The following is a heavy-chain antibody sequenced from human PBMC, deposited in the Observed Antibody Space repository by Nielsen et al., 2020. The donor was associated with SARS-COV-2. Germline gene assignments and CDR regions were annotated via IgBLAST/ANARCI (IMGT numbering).Heavy chain of an antibody. CDR2: ISYDGSNK. Sequence: GESLKISCAASGFTFSSYGMHWVRQAPGKGLEWVAVISYDGSNKYYADSVKGRFTISRDNSKNTLYLQMNSLRAEDTALYYCAKSLATVTTLSFDYWGQGTLVTVSS. CDR1: GFTFSSYG. V-gene: IGHV3-30*18. CDR3: AKSLATVTTLSFDY. J-gene: IGHJ4*02. D-gene: IGHD4-17*01.